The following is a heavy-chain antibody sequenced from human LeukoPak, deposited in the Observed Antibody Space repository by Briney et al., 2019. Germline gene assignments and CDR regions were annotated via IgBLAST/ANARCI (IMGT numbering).Heavy chain of an antibody. J-gene: IGHJ4*02. D-gene: IGHD1-26*01. CDR2: ISGYNANT. V-gene: IGHV1-18*01. CDR1: GYTFTSYV. CDR3: ARNLEPGSYSPFDY. Sequence: ASVKVSCKASGYTFTSYVINWVRQAPGQGPEWMGWISGYNANTIYAQNLQGRVTMTTDTSTNTAYMELRSLRSDDTAVYYCARNLEPGSYSPFDYWGQGTLVTVSS.